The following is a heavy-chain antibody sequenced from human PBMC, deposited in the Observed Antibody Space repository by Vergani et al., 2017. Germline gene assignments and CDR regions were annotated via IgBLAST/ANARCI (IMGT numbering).Heavy chain of an antibody. V-gene: IGHV1-69*01. Sequence: QVQLVQSGAEVKKPGSSVTVSCKASGGTFSSYAISWVRQAPGQGLEWMGGIIPIFGTANYAQKFQGRVTITADESTSTAYMELSSLRSEDTAVYYCARDGDGVRKPGERPNWFDPWGQGTLVTVSS. CDR2: IIPIFGTA. D-gene: IGHD7-27*01. CDR1: GGTFSSYA. J-gene: IGHJ5*02. CDR3: ARDGDGVRKPGERPNWFDP.